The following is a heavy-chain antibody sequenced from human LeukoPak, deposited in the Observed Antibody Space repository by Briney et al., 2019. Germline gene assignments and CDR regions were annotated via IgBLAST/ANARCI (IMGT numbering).Heavy chain of an antibody. J-gene: IGHJ3*02. Sequence: GASVKVPCKASGYTFTSYYMHWVRQAPGQGLEWMGIINPSGGSTSYAQKFQGRVTMTRDMSTSTVYMELSSLRSEDTAVYYCARPHGSSWAFDIWGQGTMVTVSS. V-gene: IGHV1-46*01. D-gene: IGHD6-6*01. CDR2: INPSGGST. CDR3: ARPHGSSWAFDI. CDR1: GYTFTSYY.